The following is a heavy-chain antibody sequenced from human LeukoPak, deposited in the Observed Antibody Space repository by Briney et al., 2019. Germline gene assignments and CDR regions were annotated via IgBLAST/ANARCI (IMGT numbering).Heavy chain of an antibody. CDR2: ISYDGSNK. D-gene: IGHD6-19*01. Sequence: GGSLRLSCAASGFTVSTYSMNWVRQAPGKGLEWVAVISYDGSNKYYADSVKGRFTISRDNSKNTLYLQMNSLRAEDTAVYYCARDFIAVAGTDAFDIWGQGTMVTVSS. CDR3: ARDFIAVAGTDAFDI. V-gene: IGHV3-30*03. J-gene: IGHJ3*02. CDR1: GFTVSTYS.